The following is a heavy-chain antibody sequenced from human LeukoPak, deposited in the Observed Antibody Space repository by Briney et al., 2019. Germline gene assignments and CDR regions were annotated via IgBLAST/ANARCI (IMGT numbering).Heavy chain of an antibody. V-gene: IGHV3-11*04. J-gene: IGHJ5*02. Sequence: PGGSLRLSCAASGFTFSDHYMSWIRQAPGKGLEWVSYISNSGSTTSYADSVKGRFTISRDNAKNSLYLQMDSLRGEDTAVYYCARIYLKMASASWGQGTLVTVSS. CDR1: GFTFSDHY. D-gene: IGHD2-8*01. CDR3: ARIYLKMASAS. CDR2: ISNSGSTT.